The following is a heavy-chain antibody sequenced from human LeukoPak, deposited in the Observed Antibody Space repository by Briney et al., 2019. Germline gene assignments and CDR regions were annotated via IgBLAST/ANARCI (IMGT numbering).Heavy chain of an antibody. J-gene: IGHJ6*02. CDR3: ARGNGKAASTSFRSYYYGMDV. Sequence: SETLSLTCTVSGGSISSYYWSWIRQPPGKGLEWIGYIYYTGSTNYNPSLKSRVTISVDTSKNQFSLKLNSVTAADTAVYYCARGNGKAASTSFRSYYYGMDVWGQGTTVTVSS. D-gene: IGHD2-2*01. CDR1: GGSISSYY. V-gene: IGHV4-59*01. CDR2: IYYTGST.